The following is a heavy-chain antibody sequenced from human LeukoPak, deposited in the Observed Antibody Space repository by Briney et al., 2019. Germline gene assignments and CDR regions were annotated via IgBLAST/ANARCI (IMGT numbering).Heavy chain of an antibody. CDR1: GGSISSSSYY. D-gene: IGHD4-17*01. V-gene: IGHV4-39*01. J-gene: IGHJ4*02. CDR2: IYYSGST. CDR3: ARRYGDYQTDQ. Sequence: PSETLSLTCTVSGGSISSSSYYWGWIRQPPGKGLEWIGSIYYSGSTYYNPSLKSRVTISVDTSKNQFSLKLSSVTAADTAVYYCARRYGDYQTDQWGQGTLVTVSS.